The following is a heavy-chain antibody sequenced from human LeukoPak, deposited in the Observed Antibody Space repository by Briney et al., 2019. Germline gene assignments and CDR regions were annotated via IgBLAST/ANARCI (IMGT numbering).Heavy chain of an antibody. CDR2: INPGGSST. CDR3: ARDNYYDSSGYYYEEY. Sequence: GGSLSLFCAASGFTFSNYWIHWVRQVPGKGRVWVSRINPGGSSTTYADSVKGRFTISRDNAKNTLYLQMNSLRAEDTAVYYCARDNYYDSSGYYYEEYWGQGTLVTVSS. D-gene: IGHD3-22*01. CDR1: GFTFSNYW. V-gene: IGHV3-74*01. J-gene: IGHJ4*02.